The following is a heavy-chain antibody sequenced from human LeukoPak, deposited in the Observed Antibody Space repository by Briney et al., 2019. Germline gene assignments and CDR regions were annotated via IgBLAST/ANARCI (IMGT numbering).Heavy chain of an antibody. V-gene: IGHV3-23*01. J-gene: IGHJ6*02. Sequence: GGSLRLSCAASGFTFSTTAMSWVRQAPGKGLEWVSGIRGSGDRTFYTDSVEGRFTISRDKSKNTLYLQMNSLRAEDTAVYYCVKGIRDYYYNMDVWGQGTTVTVSS. CDR1: GFTFSTTA. CDR2: IRGSGDRT. CDR3: VKGIRDYYYNMDV.